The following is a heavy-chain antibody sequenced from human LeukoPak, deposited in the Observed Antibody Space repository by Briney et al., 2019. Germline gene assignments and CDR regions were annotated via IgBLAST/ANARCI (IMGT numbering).Heavy chain of an antibody. Sequence: GGSLRLSCAASGFTFSNAWMSWVRQAPGKGLEWVGRIKSKTDGGTTDYAAPVKGRFTISRDDSKNTLYLQMNCLKTEDTAVYYCTTDYSITMVRGVNMDVWGKGTTVTISS. V-gene: IGHV3-15*01. CDR3: TTDYSITMVRGVNMDV. D-gene: IGHD3-10*01. CDR1: GFTFSNAW. CDR2: IKSKTDGGTT. J-gene: IGHJ6*03.